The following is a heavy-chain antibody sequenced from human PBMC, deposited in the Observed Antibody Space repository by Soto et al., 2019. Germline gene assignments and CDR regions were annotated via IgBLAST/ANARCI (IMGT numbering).Heavy chain of an antibody. Sequence: PSETLSLTCTVSGGSISSYYWSWIRQPPGKGLEWIGYIYYSGSTNYNPSLKSRVTISVDTSKNQFSLKLSSVTAADTAVYYCAREPLGYCSSTSCFGWAFDIWGQGTMVTVS. CDR2: IYYSGST. V-gene: IGHV4-59*01. CDR1: GGSISSYY. J-gene: IGHJ3*02. CDR3: AREPLGYCSSTSCFGWAFDI. D-gene: IGHD2-2*01.